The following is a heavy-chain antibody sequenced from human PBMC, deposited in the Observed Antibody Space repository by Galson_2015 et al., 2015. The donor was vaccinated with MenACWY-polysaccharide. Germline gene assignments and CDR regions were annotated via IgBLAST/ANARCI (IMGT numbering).Heavy chain of an antibody. CDR1: GFTFSGSA. CDR3: TTRGGNLFDY. D-gene: IGHD4-23*01. J-gene: IGHJ4*02. Sequence: SLRISCAASGFTFSGSAMHWVRQASGKGLEWVGRIRSKANSYATAYAASVKGRFTISRDDSKNTAYLQMNSLKTEDTAVYYCTTRGGNLFDYWGQGTLVTVSS. CDR2: IRSKANSYAT. V-gene: IGHV3-73*01.